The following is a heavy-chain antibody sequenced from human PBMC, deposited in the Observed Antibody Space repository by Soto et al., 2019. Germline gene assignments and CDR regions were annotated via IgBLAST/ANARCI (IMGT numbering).Heavy chain of an antibody. J-gene: IGHJ5*02. V-gene: IGHV3-30*03. D-gene: IGHD6-6*01. CDR1: GFTFSSYG. Sequence: PGGSLRLSCAASGFTFSSYGMHWVRQAPGKGLEWVAVISYDGSNKYYADSVKGRFTISRDNSKNTLYLQMNSLRAEDTAVYYCALDLEYSSSGSAYNWFDPWGQGTLVTVSS. CDR2: ISYDGSNK. CDR3: ALDLEYSSSGSAYNWFDP.